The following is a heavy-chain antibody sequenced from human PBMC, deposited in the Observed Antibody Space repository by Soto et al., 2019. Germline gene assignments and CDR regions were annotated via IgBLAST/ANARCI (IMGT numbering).Heavy chain of an antibody. Sequence: EVQLVESGGGLVKPGGSLRLSCAASGFTFSGYTRNWVRQAPGKGLEWVSSISSSGRHMYYADSVRGRFTISRDNAKNSLYLQMNSLRGEDTAVYYCARYANGLDYWGQGTRVTVSS. D-gene: IGHD1-1*01. J-gene: IGHJ4*02. CDR1: GFTFSGYT. CDR3: ARYANGLDY. V-gene: IGHV3-21*01. CDR2: ISSSGRHM.